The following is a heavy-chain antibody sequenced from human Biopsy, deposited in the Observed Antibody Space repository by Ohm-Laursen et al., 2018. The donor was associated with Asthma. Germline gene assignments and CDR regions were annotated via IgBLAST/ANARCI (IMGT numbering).Heavy chain of an antibody. Sequence: SLRLSCSASGFTFGDYWMSWVRQVPGRGLKWVANIKHDGSENNHVDSLKGRFTISRDNAKNSLYLQMNSLRAEDTAVYYCARTFHFWSPYHAEHYQLWGQGTLVTVSS. CDR2: IKHDGSEN. CDR3: ARTFHFWSPYHAEHYQL. CDR1: GFTFGDYW. J-gene: IGHJ1*01. D-gene: IGHD3-3*02. V-gene: IGHV3-7*01.